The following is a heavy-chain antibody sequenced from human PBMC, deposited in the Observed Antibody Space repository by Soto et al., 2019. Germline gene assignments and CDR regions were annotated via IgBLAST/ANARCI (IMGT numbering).Heavy chain of an antibody. CDR1: VITLSDNY. D-gene: IGHD2-8*01. CDR2: ISNSDYTT. Sequence: QVHLVASGGGLVKPGGSLRLSCVASVITLSDNYMTWIRQAPGKGLEWLSYISNSDYTTYYADSVKGRFTISRDNAKNSLYLQLNGLRVEDTAVYYCASGKWSLDYWGQGILVTVSS. J-gene: IGHJ4*02. V-gene: IGHV3-11*01. CDR3: ASGKWSLDY.